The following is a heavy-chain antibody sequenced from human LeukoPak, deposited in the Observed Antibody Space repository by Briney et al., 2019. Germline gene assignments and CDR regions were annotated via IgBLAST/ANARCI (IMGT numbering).Heavy chain of an antibody. D-gene: IGHD2-15*01. CDR3: ARDRGCSGGSCYPLD. CDR1: GYTFTGYY. CDR2: INPNSGGT. V-gene: IGHV1-2*02. Sequence: GASVKVSCKASGYTFTGYYMHWVRQAPGQGLEWMGWINPNSGGTNYAQKFQGRVTMTRDTSISTAYMELSRLRSDDTAVYYCARDRGCSGGSCYPLDWGQGTLVTVSS. J-gene: IGHJ4*02.